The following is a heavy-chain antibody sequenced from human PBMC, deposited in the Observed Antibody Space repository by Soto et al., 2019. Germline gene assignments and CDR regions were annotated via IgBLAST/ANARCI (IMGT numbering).Heavy chain of an antibody. D-gene: IGHD1-7*01. V-gene: IGHV5-51*01. CDR2: IYPCDSDT. CDR1: GYGFTSYL. CDR3: ARRAIIGPTDSGMDA. Sequence: GESLMISCKGSGYGFTSYLIGWVRQMPGKGLEWMWIIYPCDSDTRYSPSFQGQVTISADKSISTAYLQWSSLKASDTAMYYCARRAIIGPTDSGMDAWGQGTTVTVSS. J-gene: IGHJ6*02.